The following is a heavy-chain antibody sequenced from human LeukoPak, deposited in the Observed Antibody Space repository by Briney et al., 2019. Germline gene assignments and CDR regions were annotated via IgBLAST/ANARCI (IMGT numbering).Heavy chain of an antibody. CDR1: GGSISSSGYY. CDR3: AREPRGCTTTSCYSWGLDY. V-gene: IGHV4-39*07. D-gene: IGHD2-2*01. Sequence: SETLSLTCTVSGGSISSSGYYWGWLRQPPGKGLEWIGSIYYSGSTYYNPSLKSRVTISRDTSKNQFSLKLRSVTAADTAMYYCAREPRGCTTTSCYSWGLDYWGQGTLVTVSS. J-gene: IGHJ4*02. CDR2: IYYSGST.